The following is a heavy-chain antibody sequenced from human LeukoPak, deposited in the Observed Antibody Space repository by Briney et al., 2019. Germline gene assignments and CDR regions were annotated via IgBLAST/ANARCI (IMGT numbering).Heavy chain of an antibody. J-gene: IGHJ4*02. V-gene: IGHV1-8*01. CDR1: GYTFTSYD. CDR3: ARGVTVFGVAPDH. Sequence: GASVKVSCKTPGYTFTSYDINWVRQAPGQGLEWIGWMNPNSANTGYAQKFQGRVTISRNISIGTAYMELSSLTSEDTAVYYCARGVTVFGVAPDHWGQGTLVTVSS. D-gene: IGHD3-3*01. CDR2: MNPNSANT.